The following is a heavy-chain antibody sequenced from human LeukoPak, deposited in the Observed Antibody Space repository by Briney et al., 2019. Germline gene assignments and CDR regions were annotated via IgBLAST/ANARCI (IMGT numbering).Heavy chain of an antibody. CDR1: GYTFTSYD. CDR2: MNPNSGNT. D-gene: IGHD6-19*01. J-gene: IGHJ4*02. CDR3: ARDSSGWPQENFDY. Sequence: ASVKVSCKASGYTFTSYDINWVRQATGQGLEWMGWMNPNSGNTGYAQKFQGRVTMTRNTSISTAYMELSSLRSEDTAVYYCARDSSGWPQENFDYWGQGTLVTVSS. V-gene: IGHV1-8*02.